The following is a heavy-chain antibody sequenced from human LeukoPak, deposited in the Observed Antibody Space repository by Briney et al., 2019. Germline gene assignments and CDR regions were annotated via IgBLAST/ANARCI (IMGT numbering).Heavy chain of an antibody. J-gene: IGHJ3*02. Sequence: PGGSLRLSCAASGFTFSSYAMSWVRQAPGKGLECFSAISGSGGSTYYADSVKGRFTISRDNSNNTLYLQMNSLRAEDTAVYYCAKAAGRFFDAFDIWGQGTMVTVSS. CDR1: GFTFSSYA. CDR3: AKAAGRFFDAFDI. CDR2: ISGSGGST. D-gene: IGHD3-3*01. V-gene: IGHV3-23*01.